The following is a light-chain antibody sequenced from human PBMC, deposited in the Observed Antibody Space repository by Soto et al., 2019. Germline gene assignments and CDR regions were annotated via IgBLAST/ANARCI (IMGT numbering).Light chain of an antibody. V-gene: IGKV1-39*01. CDR2: ETS. CDR1: QSLSSR. Sequence: DIPMTQSPSSLSASVGDRVTITCRASQSLSSRLTWYQQKPGEAPKLLIYETSNLQGGVPSRFSGSGSDTDFTLTINSLQSEYFATYYCQQSFSPPYTFGQGTKLDIK. J-gene: IGKJ2*01. CDR3: QQSFSPPYT.